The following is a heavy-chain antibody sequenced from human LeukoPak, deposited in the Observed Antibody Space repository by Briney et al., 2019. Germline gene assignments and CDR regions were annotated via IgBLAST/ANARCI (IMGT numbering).Heavy chain of an antibody. CDR3: ARTGYYHMEYYFDY. CDR1: GYSFTSYW. J-gene: IGHJ4*02. CDR2: IYPDDSDT. V-gene: IGHV5-51*01. Sequence: GESLQISCKGSGYSFTSYWIAWVRQLPGKGLEWMGIIYPDDSDTRYSPSIQGQVTISADKSISTAYLHWSSLKASDTAMYYCARTGYYHMEYYFDYWGQGTLVTVSS. D-gene: IGHD3/OR15-3a*01.